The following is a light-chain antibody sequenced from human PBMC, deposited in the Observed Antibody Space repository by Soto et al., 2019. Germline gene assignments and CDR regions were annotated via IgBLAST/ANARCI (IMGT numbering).Light chain of an antibody. Sequence: EIVLTQSPGTLSLSPGERATLSCRASQSVGNNYLAWFQQKPGQAPRLLIFSASSRATGIPDRFSGSGSGTDFTLTISGLEPEDFAVYYCHQHAASPLTFGGGTKVEIK. CDR3: HQHAASPLT. J-gene: IGKJ4*01. CDR2: SAS. CDR1: QSVGNNY. V-gene: IGKV3-20*01.